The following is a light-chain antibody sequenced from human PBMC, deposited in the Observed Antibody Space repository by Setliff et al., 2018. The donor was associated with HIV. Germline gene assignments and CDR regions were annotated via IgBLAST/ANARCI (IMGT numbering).Light chain of an antibody. CDR3: SSYTTNTYV. V-gene: IGLV2-14*01. J-gene: IGLJ1*01. CDR2: EVS. Sequence: QSVLTQPASVSGSPGQSITISCTGTSSDVGGYHYVSWYQQHPGKAPKLIIYEVSYRPLGLSNRFSGSKSGNTASLTISGLQADDEADYYCSSYTTNTYVFGTGTKVTVL. CDR1: SSDVGGYHY.